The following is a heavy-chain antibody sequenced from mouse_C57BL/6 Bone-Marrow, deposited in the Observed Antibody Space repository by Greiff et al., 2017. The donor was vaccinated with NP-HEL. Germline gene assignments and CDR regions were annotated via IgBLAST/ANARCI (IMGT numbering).Heavy chain of an antibody. J-gene: IGHJ2*01. CDR3: ASQYPSFDY. CDR2: IDPSDSYT. CDR1: GYTFTSYW. D-gene: IGHD5-1-1*01. Sequence: VQLQQPGAELVRPGTSVKLSCKASGYTFTSYWMHWVKQRPGQGLEWIGVIDPSDSYTNYNQKFKGKATLTVDTSSSTAYMQLSSLTSEDSAVYYCASQYPSFDYWGQGTTLTVSS. V-gene: IGHV1-59*01.